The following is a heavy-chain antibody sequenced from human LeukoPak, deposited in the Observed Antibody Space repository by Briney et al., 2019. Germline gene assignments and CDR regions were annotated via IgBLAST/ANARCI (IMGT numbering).Heavy chain of an antibody. J-gene: IGHJ6*03. Sequence: GASVKVSCKASGGTFSSYAISWVRQAPGQGLEWMGGIIPIFGTANYAQKFQGRVTITADKSTSTAYMELSSLRSEDTAVYYCARVGVWDYYYYYMDVWGKGTTVTVSS. CDR2: IIPIFGTA. D-gene: IGHD3-16*01. V-gene: IGHV1-69*06. CDR1: GGTFSSYA. CDR3: ARVGVWDYYYYYMDV.